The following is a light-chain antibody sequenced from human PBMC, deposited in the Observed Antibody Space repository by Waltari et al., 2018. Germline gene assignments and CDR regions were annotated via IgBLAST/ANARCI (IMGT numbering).Light chain of an antibody. Sequence: SYELTQPPSVSVSPGQTARITCSGDALPKHYCYWYQQKPGRAPVLLIYKDNERPSGIPERFSGSSSGTTFRLTINGGQAEDEAEYYCQSADSSGNYRVFGGGTKLTVL. J-gene: IGLJ3*02. CDR2: KDN. CDR3: QSADSSGNYRV. V-gene: IGLV3-25*03. CDR1: ALPKHY.